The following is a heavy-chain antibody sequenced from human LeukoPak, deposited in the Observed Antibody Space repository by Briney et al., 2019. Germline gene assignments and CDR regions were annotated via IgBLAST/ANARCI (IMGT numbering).Heavy chain of an antibody. V-gene: IGHV4-34*01. J-gene: IGHJ4*02. CDR1: GGSFSGYY. CDR2: INHSGST. CDR3: ARARGRSGTNY. D-gene: IGHD3-10*01. Sequence: KTSETLSLTCAVYGGSFSGYYWSWIRQPPGKGLEWIGEINHSGSTNYNPSLKSRFTISVDTSKNQFSLKLSSVTAADTAVYYCARARGRSGTNYWGQGTLVTVSS.